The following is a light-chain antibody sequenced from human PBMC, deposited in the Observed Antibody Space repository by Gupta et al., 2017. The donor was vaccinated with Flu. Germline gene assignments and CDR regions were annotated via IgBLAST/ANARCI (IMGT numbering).Light chain of an antibody. V-gene: IGKV3-20*01. CDR3: QQYGSSQYT. CDR1: QSVSSSY. Sequence: GTLSLSPGDRATLSCRASQSVSSSYLAWYQQKPGQAPRLLIYGASNRATGIPDRFSASGSGTDFTLTISRLVPEDFAMYYCQQYGSSQYTFGQGTKLEIK. J-gene: IGKJ2*01. CDR2: GAS.